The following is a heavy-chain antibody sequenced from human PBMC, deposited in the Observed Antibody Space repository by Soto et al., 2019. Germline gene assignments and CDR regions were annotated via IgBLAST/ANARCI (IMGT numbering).Heavy chain of an antibody. J-gene: IGHJ6*02. CDR3: ERESYRSSSGGRWGDFDYGMDV. D-gene: IGHD6-6*01. V-gene: IGHV1-46*01. Sequence: GSSVKVSGNASGYQFRSYYLNWVRQAPGQGLEWMGIINPSGATTSYPQKFKGRVNMTRDTSTRTVYMELSSLRSEDTAVYYGERESYRSSSGGRWGDFDYGMDVWGQGTTVTASS. CDR2: INPSGATT. CDR1: GYQFRSYY.